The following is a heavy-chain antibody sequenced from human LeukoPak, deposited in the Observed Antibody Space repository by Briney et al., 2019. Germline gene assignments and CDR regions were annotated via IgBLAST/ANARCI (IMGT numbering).Heavy chain of an antibody. Sequence: QPGRSLRLSCAASGFAFSSYAMHWVRQAPGKGLEWVAVISYDGSNKYYADSVKGRFTISRDNSKNTLYLQMNSLRAEDTAVYYCARDDIAVAGTNYYYGMDVWGQGTTVTVSS. CDR1: GFAFSSYA. J-gene: IGHJ6*02. CDR3: ARDDIAVAGTNYYYGMDV. CDR2: ISYDGSNK. D-gene: IGHD6-19*01. V-gene: IGHV3-30-3*01.